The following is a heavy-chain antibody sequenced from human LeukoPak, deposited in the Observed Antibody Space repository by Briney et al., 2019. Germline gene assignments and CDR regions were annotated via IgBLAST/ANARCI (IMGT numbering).Heavy chain of an antibody. CDR3: ARGGSEWLVHSWFDP. CDR1: GFTFSTYS. J-gene: IGHJ5*02. D-gene: IGHD6-19*01. V-gene: IGHV3-21*01. Sequence: GGSLRLSCAASGFTFSTYSMNWVRQAPGKGLEWVSSISSSGGYIFDADSVKGRFTISRDNAKNSLYLQMNSLRAEDTAVYYCARGGSEWLVHSWFDPWGQGTLVTVSS. CDR2: ISSSGGYI.